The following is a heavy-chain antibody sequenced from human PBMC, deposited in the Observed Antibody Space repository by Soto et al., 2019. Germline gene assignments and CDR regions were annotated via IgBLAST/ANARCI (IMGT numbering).Heavy chain of an antibody. V-gene: IGHV4-30-2*01. CDR2: IYHSGST. J-gene: IGHJ1*01. CDR1: GGSISSGGYS. Sequence: SETLSLTCAVSGGSISSGGYSWSWIRQPPGKGLEWIGYIYHSGSTYYNPSLKSRVTISVDRSKNQFSLKLSSVTAADTAVYYCARDLGGSGSYYNFGFQHWGQGTVVTVSS. CDR3: ARDLGGSGSYYNFGFQH. D-gene: IGHD3-10*01.